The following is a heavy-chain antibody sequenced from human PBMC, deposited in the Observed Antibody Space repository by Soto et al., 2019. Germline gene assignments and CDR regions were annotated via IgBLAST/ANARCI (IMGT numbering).Heavy chain of an antibody. D-gene: IGHD7-27*01. V-gene: IGHV1-69*01. J-gene: IGHJ6*02. CDR2: IIPISSTT. CDR1: GGNFITFA. CDR3: AKKLGIDPFGSYGLDV. Sequence: HVELVQSGAEVKKPGSSVKVSCKASGGNFITFAISWVRQAPGQGLEWMGEIIPISSTTKSAHKFQDRVTISADGSSSTVHMDLRSLKSEDTAIHFCAKKLGIDPFGSYGLDVWGQGTTVTVSS.